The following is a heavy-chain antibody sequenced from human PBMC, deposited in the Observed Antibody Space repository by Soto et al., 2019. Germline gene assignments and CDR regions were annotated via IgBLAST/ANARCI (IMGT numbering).Heavy chain of an antibody. J-gene: IGHJ5*02. CDR2: MNPNSGNT. CDR1: GYTFTSYD. D-gene: IGHD6-13*01. V-gene: IGHV1-8*01. CDR3: ARERSAAGTGWFDP. Sequence: QVQLVQSGAEVKKPGASVKVSCKASGYTFTSYDINWVRQATGQGLEWMGWMNPNSGNTGYAQKFQGRVTMTRNTAISTAYLELSSLRSEERAVHYCARERSAAGTGWFDPWGQGTLVTVSS.